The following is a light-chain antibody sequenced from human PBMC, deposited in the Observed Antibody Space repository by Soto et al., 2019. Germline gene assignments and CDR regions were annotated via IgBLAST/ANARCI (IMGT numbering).Light chain of an antibody. V-gene: IGKV3-11*01. CDR3: QQRSNWPPIT. CDR1: QSVSSY. CDR2: DAS. J-gene: IGKJ5*01. Sequence: ERVMTQSPATLSVSPGERATLSCRASQSVSSYLAWYQQKPGQAPRLLIYDASNRATGIPARFSGSGSGTDFTLTISSLEPEDFAVYYCQQRSNWPPITFGQGTRLEI.